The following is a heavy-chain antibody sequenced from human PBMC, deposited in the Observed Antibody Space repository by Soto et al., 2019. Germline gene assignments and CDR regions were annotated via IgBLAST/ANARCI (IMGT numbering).Heavy chain of an antibody. CDR2: ISYDGSNK. Sequence: GSLRLSCAASGFTFSSYAMHWVRQAPGKGLEWVAVISYDGSNKYYADSVKGRFTISRDNSKNTLYLQMNSLRAEDTAVYYCARDIAYDQGYWGQGTLVTVSS. V-gene: IGHV3-30-3*01. D-gene: IGHD3-16*01. CDR1: GFTFSSYA. CDR3: ARDIAYDQGY. J-gene: IGHJ4*02.